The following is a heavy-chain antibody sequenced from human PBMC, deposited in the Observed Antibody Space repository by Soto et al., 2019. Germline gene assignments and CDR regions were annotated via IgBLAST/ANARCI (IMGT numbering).Heavy chain of an antibody. J-gene: IGHJ4*02. Sequence: QVHLVQSGAELKEPGASVRISCATSGYTFTSYAIDWLRQAPGERLEGMGWINGGDGNTGSPQTFPSRVTITRDASARIALVELRSLRSEDTAVYYCATAISATTFDHWGQGTLVTVSS. CDR1: GYTFTSYA. CDR2: INGGDGNT. V-gene: IGHV1-3*01. D-gene: IGHD2-2*02. CDR3: ATAISATTFDH.